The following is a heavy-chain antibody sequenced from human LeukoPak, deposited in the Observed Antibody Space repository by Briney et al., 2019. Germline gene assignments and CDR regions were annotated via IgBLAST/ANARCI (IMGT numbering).Heavy chain of an antibody. Sequence: GGSLRLSCAASGFTFSSYEMNWVRQAPGKGLEWVSYISSSGSTIYYADSVKGRFTISRDNAKNSLYLQMNSLRAEDTAVYYRARVISSSLYYYYGMDVWGKGTTVTVSS. CDR1: GFTFSSYE. CDR3: ARVISSSLYYYYGMDV. CDR2: ISSSGSTI. J-gene: IGHJ6*04. D-gene: IGHD6-13*01. V-gene: IGHV3-48*03.